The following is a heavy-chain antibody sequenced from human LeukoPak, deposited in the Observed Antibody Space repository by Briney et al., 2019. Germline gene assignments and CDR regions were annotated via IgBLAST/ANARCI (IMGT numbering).Heavy chain of an antibody. D-gene: IGHD3-16*01. Sequence: GGSLRLSCAASGFSLSSYAMSWVRQAPGKGLEWVSAISGSGGSTYYADSVKGRFTISRDNAKNSLYLQMNSLRAEDTALYYCARHRGTFGGVVNYWGQGTLVTVSS. CDR2: ISGSGGST. CDR1: GFSLSSYA. CDR3: ARHRGTFGGVVNY. V-gene: IGHV3-23*01. J-gene: IGHJ4*02.